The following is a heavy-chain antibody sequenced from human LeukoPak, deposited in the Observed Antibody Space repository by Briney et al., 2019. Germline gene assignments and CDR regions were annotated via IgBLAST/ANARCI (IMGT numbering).Heavy chain of an antibody. J-gene: IGHJ4*02. D-gene: IGHD5-12*01. CDR2: ISAYNGST. CDR3: ARFRYSAYYFDY. V-gene: IGHV1-18*04. CDR1: GYTFTSYG. Sequence: ASVKVSCKASGYTFTSYGISWVRQAPGQGLEWMGWISAYNGSTNYAQKLQGRVTMTTDTSTSTAYMELRSLRSDDTAVYYCARFRYSAYYFDYWGQGTLVTVSS.